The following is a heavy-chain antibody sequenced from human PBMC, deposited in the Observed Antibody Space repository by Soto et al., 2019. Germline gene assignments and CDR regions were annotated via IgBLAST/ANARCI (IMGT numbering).Heavy chain of an antibody. J-gene: IGHJ5*02. CDR1: GFTFSGSA. CDR3: TRHPTSYCSGGSSYGRVP. D-gene: IGHD2-15*01. CDR2: IRSKANSYAT. Sequence: GGSLRLSCAASGFTFSGSAMHWVRQASGKGLEWVGRIRSKANSYATAYAASVKGRFTISRDDSKNTAYLQMNSLKTEDTAVYSCTRHPTSYCSGGSSYGRVPWGQGTLVPVSS. V-gene: IGHV3-73*01.